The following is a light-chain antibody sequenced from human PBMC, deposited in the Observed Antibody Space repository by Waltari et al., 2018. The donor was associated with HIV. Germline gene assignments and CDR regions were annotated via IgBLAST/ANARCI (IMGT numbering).Light chain of an antibody. J-gene: IGLJ3*02. CDR3: QSYDSSLTTWV. CDR1: SSNIGAGYD. Sequence: QSVLTQPPSVSGAPGQRVTISCPGSSSNIGAGYDVHWYQQLPGTAPKLLIYGNSNRPSGVPDRFSGSKSGTSASLAITGLQAADEADYYCQSYDSSLTTWVFGGGTKLTVL. V-gene: IGLV1-40*01. CDR2: GNS.